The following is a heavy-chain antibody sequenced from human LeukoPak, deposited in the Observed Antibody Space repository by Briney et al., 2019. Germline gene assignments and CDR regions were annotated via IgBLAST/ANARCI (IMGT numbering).Heavy chain of an antibody. CDR3: ARGDPSGRPGIGFDF. CDR2: FHDSEGT. CDR1: GGSITNSY. V-gene: IGHV4-59*01. J-gene: IGHJ4*02. D-gene: IGHD1-26*01. Sequence: SETLSLTCTVSGGSITNSYWSWIRQPPGKGLEWIGHFHDSEGTNYNISLKSRVSISLDTSKNQVSLWLNSVTAADAAVYYCARGDPSGRPGIGFDFWGQGALVSVSS.